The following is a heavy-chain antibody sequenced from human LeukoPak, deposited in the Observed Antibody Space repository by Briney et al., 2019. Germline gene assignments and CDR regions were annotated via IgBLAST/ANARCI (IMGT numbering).Heavy chain of an antibody. CDR1: GGSINNYY. V-gene: IGHV4-59*01. D-gene: IGHD5-18*01. CDR3: ARTEESGYSYDYFGYYYYMDV. CDR2: IHYSGST. Sequence: TSETLSLTCTVSGGSINNYYWSWIRQPPGKGLEWIGYIHYSGSTNYNPSLRSRFTISVDMSKKQFSLKLRSVTAADTAVYYCARTEESGYSYDYFGYYYYMDVWGKGTTVTVSS. J-gene: IGHJ6*03.